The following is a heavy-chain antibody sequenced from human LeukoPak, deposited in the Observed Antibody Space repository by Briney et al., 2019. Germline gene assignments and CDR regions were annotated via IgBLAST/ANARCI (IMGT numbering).Heavy chain of an antibody. CDR1: GGSITSGGYY. J-gene: IGHJ6*02. CDR3: ASGYYYNV. Sequence: SETLSLTCTVSGGSITSGGYYWSWIRQHPGKGLEWIGYIDYSGSTYYNPPLKSRVTISVGTSKNQFSLRLTSVTAADTAVYYCASGYYYNVWGQGTTVTVSS. CDR2: IDYSGST. D-gene: IGHD3-22*01. V-gene: IGHV4-31*03.